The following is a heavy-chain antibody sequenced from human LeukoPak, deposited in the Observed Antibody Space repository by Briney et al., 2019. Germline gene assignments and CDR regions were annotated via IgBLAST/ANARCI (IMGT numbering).Heavy chain of an antibody. V-gene: IGHV3-7*01. CDR3: AREGLWAFDI. CDR2: VKPDGSDK. CDR1: GFTFSGYW. D-gene: IGHD2-21*01. J-gene: IGHJ3*02. Sequence: GGSLRLSCAASGFTFSGYWMSWVRQAPGKGLEWVANVKPDGSDKYYVDSVKGRFTISRDNTKNSLYLQMNSLRAEDTAVYYCAREGLWAFDIWGQGTMVTVSS.